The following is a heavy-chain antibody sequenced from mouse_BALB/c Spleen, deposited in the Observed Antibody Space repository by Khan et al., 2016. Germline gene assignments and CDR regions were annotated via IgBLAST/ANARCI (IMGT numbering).Heavy chain of an antibody. J-gene: IGHJ3*01. CDR2: ILPGSGST. CDR3: ARGAC. V-gene: IGHV1-9*01. CDR1: GYTFSTYW. Sequence: QVQLQQSGAELMKPGVSVKISCKTSGYTFSTYWIEWVNERPGHGLEWIGEILPGSGSTNYTDKFKGKSTFTAEASSNTAHMQLSSLTSEDSAVYYCARGACWGQGTLVTVSA.